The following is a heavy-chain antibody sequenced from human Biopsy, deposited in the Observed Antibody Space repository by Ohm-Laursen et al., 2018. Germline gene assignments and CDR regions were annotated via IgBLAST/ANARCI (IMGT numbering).Heavy chain of an antibody. V-gene: IGHV4-59*08. J-gene: IGHJ3*01. Sequence: SQTLSLTCSVSGASMTDYFWSWIWQPPGKGLEWIGIIYQTGNTYYNPSLKSRLTISGDASKNEFFLNLTSVTAADTAIYYCVRVRGITPPGAFDFWGQGTKVAVSS. CDR1: GASMTDYF. CDR3: VRVRGITPPGAFDF. D-gene: IGHD6-13*01. CDR2: IYQTGNT.